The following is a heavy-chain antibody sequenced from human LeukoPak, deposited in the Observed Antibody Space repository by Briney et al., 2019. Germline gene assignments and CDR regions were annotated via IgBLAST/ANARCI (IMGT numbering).Heavy chain of an antibody. J-gene: IGHJ5*02. Sequence: GGSLRLSCAASGFTVSSNYMSWVRQAPGKGLEWVSVIYSGGSTYYADSVKGRFTISRDNSKNTLYLRMNSLRAEDTAVYYCAQSGDFWSGQFFGFDPWGQGTLVTVSS. CDR2: IYSGGST. CDR3: AQSGDFWSGQFFGFDP. CDR1: GFTVSSNY. D-gene: IGHD3-3*01. V-gene: IGHV3-53*01.